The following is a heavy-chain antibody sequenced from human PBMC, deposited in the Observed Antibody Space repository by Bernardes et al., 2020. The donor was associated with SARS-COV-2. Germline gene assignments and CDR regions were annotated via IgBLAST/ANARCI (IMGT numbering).Heavy chain of an antibody. CDR1: GFTFDDYT. CDR2: ISWDGGRT. Sequence: GGSLRLSCAASGFTFDDYTMHWVRQAPGKGLEWVSLISWDGGRTYYTDSVKGRFTISRDNSKNSLYLQMNSLRTEDTALYYCAKVGVRGVIITSPFFDYWGQGTLVTVSS. V-gene: IGHV3-43*01. CDR3: AKVGVRGVIITSPFFDY. J-gene: IGHJ4*02. D-gene: IGHD3-10*01.